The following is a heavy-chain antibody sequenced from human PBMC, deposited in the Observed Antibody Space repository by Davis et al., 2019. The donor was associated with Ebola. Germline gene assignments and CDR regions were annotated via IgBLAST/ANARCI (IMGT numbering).Heavy chain of an antibody. CDR3: ARARNTYYYDSSGYYRGIDAFDI. Sequence: PSETLSLTCTVSGGSISSHYWSWIRQPPGKGLEWIGYIYYSGSTNYNPSLKSRVTISVDTSKNQFSRKLSSVTAADTAVYYCARARNTYYYDSSGYYRGIDAFDIWGQGTMVTVSS. CDR2: IYYSGST. D-gene: IGHD3-22*01. V-gene: IGHV4-59*11. J-gene: IGHJ3*02. CDR1: GGSISSHY.